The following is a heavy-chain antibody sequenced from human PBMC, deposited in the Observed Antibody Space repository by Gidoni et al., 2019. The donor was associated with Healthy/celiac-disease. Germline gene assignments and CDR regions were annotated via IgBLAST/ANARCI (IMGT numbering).Heavy chain of an antibody. J-gene: IGHJ4*02. CDR2: ISYDGSNK. D-gene: IGHD5-12*01. V-gene: IGHV3-30*18. CDR3: AKGEMATITPGVPDY. Sequence: VAVISYDGSNKYYADSVKGRFTISRDNSKNTLYLQMNSLRAEDTAVYYCAKGEMATITPGVPDYWGQGTLVTVSS.